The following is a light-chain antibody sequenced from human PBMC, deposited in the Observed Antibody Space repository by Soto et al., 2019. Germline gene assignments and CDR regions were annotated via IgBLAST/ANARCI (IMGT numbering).Light chain of an antibody. J-gene: IGLJ1*01. Sequence: QSALTQHLSVSGSPGQSVAISCTGTSNDVGAYDHVSWYQHSPAKAPKLLIFDVNKRPSGLPDRFSSSKSGNTTSLTISGLQAYDEAEYIGSSFAGTYSPYIFGSGTKVTVL. V-gene: IGLV2-11*01. CDR2: DVN. CDR1: SNDVGAYDH. CDR3: SSFAGTYSPYI.